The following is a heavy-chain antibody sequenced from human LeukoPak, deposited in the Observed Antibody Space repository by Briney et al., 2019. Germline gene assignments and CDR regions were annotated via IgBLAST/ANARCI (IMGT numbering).Heavy chain of an antibody. CDR3: ARGGPLTGDYVSYIGY. CDR2: INAGNGNT. CDR1: GYTFTSYA. D-gene: IGHD4-17*01. Sequence: ASVKVSCKASGYTFTSYAIHWVRQAPGQRLEWMGWINAGNGNTKYSQKFQGRVTITRNTSSSTAYMELSSLRSEDMAVYYCARGGPLTGDYVSYIGYWGQGTLVTVSS. V-gene: IGHV1-3*01. J-gene: IGHJ4*02.